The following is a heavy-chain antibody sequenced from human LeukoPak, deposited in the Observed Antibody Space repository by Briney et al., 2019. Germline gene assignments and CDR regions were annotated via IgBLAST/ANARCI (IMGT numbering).Heavy chain of an antibody. V-gene: IGHV3-11*01. J-gene: IGHJ4*02. D-gene: IGHD1-26*01. Sequence: PGGSLRLSCAAAGFTFSDYYMTWIRQSPEKGLEWVSYISGSGATIFYADSVKGRFTISRDNSKNTVYLQMNSLRAGDTAVYYCAKARLGGATMVDCWGQGTLVTVSS. CDR3: AKARLGGATMVDC. CDR2: ISGSGATI. CDR1: GFTFSDYY.